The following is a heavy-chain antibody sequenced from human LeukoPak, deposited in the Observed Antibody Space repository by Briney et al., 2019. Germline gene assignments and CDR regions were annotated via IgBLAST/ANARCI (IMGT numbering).Heavy chain of an antibody. D-gene: IGHD6-19*01. CDR3: ARYSSGWYRDY. V-gene: IGHV4-39*07. CDR1: GGSITSYY. CDR2: IYYSGST. J-gene: IGHJ4*02. Sequence: SETLSLTCTVSGGSITSYYWGWIRQPPGKGLEWIGSIYYSGSTYYNPSLKSRVTISVDTSKNQFSLKLSSVTAADTAVYYCARYSSGWYRDYWGQGTLVTVSS.